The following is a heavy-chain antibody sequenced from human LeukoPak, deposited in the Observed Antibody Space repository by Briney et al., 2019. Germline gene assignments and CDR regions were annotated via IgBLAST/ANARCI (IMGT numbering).Heavy chain of an antibody. D-gene: IGHD3-22*01. CDR1: VFTFSSYS. Sequence: GGSLRLSCAASVFTFSSYSMNWVRQAPGKGLEWVSSISSSSSYICYADSVKGRFTISRDNAKNSLYLQMNSLRAEDTAVYYCAREFSISGYNWFDPWGQGTLVTVSS. CDR2: ISSSSSYI. V-gene: IGHV3-21*01. J-gene: IGHJ5*02. CDR3: AREFSISGYNWFDP.